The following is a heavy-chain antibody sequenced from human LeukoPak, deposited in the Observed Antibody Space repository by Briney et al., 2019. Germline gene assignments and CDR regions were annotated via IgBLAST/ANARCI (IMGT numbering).Heavy chain of an antibody. D-gene: IGHD6-19*01. CDR3: AKDPSSGWYRWSMDV. Sequence: GGSLRLSCEASGFSFSSHGMHWVRQAPGKGLEWLALLSNDGDNKDYADSVKGRFTISRDNSKNTLYLQMNSLTTEDTALYYCAKDPSSGWYRWSMDVWGQGTTVTVSS. CDR2: LSNDGDNK. V-gene: IGHV3-30*18. CDR1: GFSFSSHG. J-gene: IGHJ6*02.